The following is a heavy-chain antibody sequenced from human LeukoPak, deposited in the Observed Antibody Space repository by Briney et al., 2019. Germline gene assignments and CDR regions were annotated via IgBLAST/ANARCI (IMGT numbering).Heavy chain of an antibody. Sequence: ASVKVSCKASGYTFTGYYMHWVRQNPGQGLEWMGWINPNSGGTNYAQKFQGRVTMTRDTSISTAYMELSRLRSDDTAVYYCARVLSNQVPGLDYWGQGTLVSVSS. V-gene: IGHV1-2*02. CDR1: GYTFTGYY. J-gene: IGHJ4*02. D-gene: IGHD2/OR15-2a*01. CDR2: INPNSGGT. CDR3: ARVLSNQVPGLDY.